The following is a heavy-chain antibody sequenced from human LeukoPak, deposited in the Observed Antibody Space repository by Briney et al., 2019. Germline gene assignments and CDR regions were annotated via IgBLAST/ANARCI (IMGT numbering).Heavy chain of an antibody. CDR1: GYSISSGYY. CDR2: IYHSGST. CDR3: ARGAVAGLSFDY. Sequence: PSETLSLTCAVSGYSISSGYYWGWIRQPPGKGLEWIGSIYHSGSTYYNPSLKSRVTISVDTSKNQFSLKLSSVTAADTAVYYCARGAVAGLSFDYWGQGTLVTVSS. V-gene: IGHV4-38-2*01. J-gene: IGHJ4*02. D-gene: IGHD6-19*01.